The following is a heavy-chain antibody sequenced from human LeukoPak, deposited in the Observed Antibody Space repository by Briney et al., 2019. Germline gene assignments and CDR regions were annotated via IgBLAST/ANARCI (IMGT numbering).Heavy chain of an antibody. CDR1: GASISSGGYY. J-gene: IGHJ4*02. CDR2: IYYSRST. V-gene: IGHV4-30-4*01. Sequence: SQTLSLTCTVSGASISSGGYYWNWIRQPPGKGLEWIGYIYYSRSTSYSPSLKSRLTISVDTSKNQFSLKLSSVTAADTAVYYCARDGYDSGYFDYWGQGTLVTVSS. D-gene: IGHD5-12*01. CDR3: ARDGYDSGYFDY.